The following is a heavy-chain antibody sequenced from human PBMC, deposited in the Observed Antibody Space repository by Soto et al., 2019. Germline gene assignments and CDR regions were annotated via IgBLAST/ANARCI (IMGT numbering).Heavy chain of an antibody. CDR2: IHYSGST. Sequence: QVQLQESGPGLVKPSETLSLTCTVSGGSVNSGTYSWGWIRQPPGKGLEWIGYIHYSGSTKYNPSLKSRVTISVDTSKNQFSLKLSSVTAADTAVYYCARCFGAMGRGTLSPDVYYGMDVWGQGTTVTVSS. CDR1: GGSVNSGTYS. CDR3: ARCFGAMGRGTLSPDVYYGMDV. V-gene: IGHV4-61*01. J-gene: IGHJ6*02. D-gene: IGHD3-10*01.